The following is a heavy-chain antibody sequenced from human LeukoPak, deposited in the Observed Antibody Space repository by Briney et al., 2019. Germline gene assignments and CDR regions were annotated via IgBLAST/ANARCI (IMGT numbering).Heavy chain of an antibody. J-gene: IGHJ4*02. CDR2: ISAYNGNT. V-gene: IGHV1-18*01. CDR3: ARAPDSSGYNGLFDY. Sequence: ASVKVSCKASGYTFTSYGISWVRQAPGQGLEWMGWISAYNGNTNYAQKLQGRVTMTTDTSTSTAYMELRSLRSDDTAVYYCARAPDSSGYNGLFDYWGQGTLVTVSS. D-gene: IGHD3-22*01. CDR1: GYTFTSYG.